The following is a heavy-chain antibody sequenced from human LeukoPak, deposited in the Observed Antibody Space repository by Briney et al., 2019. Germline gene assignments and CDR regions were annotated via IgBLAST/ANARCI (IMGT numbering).Heavy chain of an antibody. D-gene: IGHD1-26*01. CDR3: ARGATYAYYFDL. J-gene: IGHJ4*02. V-gene: IGHV3-74*01. Sequence: GGSLRLSCTASGFTFSSHWMHWVRQAPGKGLVWVSRIKSDGSSTNYADFVEGRFTISRDNAKNTVYLQINSLRAEDTAVYYCARGATYAYYFDLWGQGTLVTVSS. CDR1: GFTFSSHW. CDR2: IKSDGSST.